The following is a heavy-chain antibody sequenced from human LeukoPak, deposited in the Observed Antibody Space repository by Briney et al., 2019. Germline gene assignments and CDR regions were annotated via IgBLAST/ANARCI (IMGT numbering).Heavy chain of an antibody. J-gene: IGHJ4*02. D-gene: IGHD6-6*01. CDR1: GFTFSSYS. Sequence: GGSLRLSCAASGFTFSSYSMNWVRQAPGKGLEWVSSISSSSSYIYYADSVKGRFTISRDNAKNSLYLQMNSLRLEDTAVYYCSRSSEYSTSSGQNLWGQGTLVTVSS. V-gene: IGHV3-21*01. CDR2: ISSSSSYI. CDR3: SRSSEYSTSSGQNL.